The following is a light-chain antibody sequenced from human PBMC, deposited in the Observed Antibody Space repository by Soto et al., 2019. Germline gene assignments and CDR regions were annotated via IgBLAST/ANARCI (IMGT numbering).Light chain of an antibody. CDR1: SSDVGGHIY. CDR2: EVN. V-gene: IGLV2-8*01. CDR3: SSYTTAGSSYYV. J-gene: IGLJ1*01. Sequence: QSALTQPPSASGSPGQSVTISCTGTSSDVGGHIYVSWYQQHPGRAPKLMIYEVNKRPSGVPDRFSGSKSGNTASLTVSGLQAEDEADYFCSSYTTAGSSYYVFGTGTKLTVL.